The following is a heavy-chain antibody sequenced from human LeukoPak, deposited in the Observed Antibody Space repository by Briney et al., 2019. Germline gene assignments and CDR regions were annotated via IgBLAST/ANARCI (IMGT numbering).Heavy chain of an antibody. D-gene: IGHD2-21*01. CDR3: ARERVVVVPERYFQH. CDR2: INPNSGGT. J-gene: IGHJ1*01. V-gene: IGHV1-2*02. CDR1: GYTFTGYY. Sequence: ASVKVSCKASGYTFTGYYMHWVRQAPGQGLEWMGWINPNSGGTNYAQKFQGRVTMTRDTSISTAYMELSRLRSDDTAVYYCARERVVVVPERYFQHWGQGTLVTVSS.